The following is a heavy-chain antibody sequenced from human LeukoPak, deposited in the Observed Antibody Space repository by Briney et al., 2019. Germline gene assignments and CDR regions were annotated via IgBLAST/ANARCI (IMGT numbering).Heavy chain of an antibody. Sequence: SETLSLTCAVYGGSFSGYYWSWIRQPPGKGLEWIGEINHSGSTNYNPSLKSRVTISVDTSKNQFSLKLSSVTAADTAVYYCASGYSSSWPYYYYMDVWGKGTTVTVSS. V-gene: IGHV4-34*01. CDR3: ASGYSSSWPYYYYMDV. J-gene: IGHJ6*03. CDR2: INHSGST. CDR1: GGSFSGYY. D-gene: IGHD6-13*01.